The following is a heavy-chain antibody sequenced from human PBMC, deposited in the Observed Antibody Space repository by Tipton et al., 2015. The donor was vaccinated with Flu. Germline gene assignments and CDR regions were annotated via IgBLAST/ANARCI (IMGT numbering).Heavy chain of an antibody. CDR1: GGSISSSNW. J-gene: IGHJ3*02. V-gene: IGHV4-4*02. CDR3: ARRQRSSGYCSSTSCYTDAFDI. CDR2: IYHSGST. Sequence: TLSLTCAFSGGSISSSNWWSWVRQPPGKGLEWIGEIYHSGSTNYNPSLKSRVTISVDKSKNQFSLKLSSVTAADTAVYYCARRQRSSGYCSSTSCYTDAFDIWGQGTMVTVSS. D-gene: IGHD2-2*02.